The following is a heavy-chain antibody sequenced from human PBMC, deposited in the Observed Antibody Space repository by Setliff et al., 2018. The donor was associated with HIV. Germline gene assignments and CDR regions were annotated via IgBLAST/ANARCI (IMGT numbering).Heavy chain of an antibody. CDR2: VYHTGST. J-gene: IGHJ4*02. CDR1: GYSMSSGYY. CDR3: ARGTHWESRGFDY. Sequence: SETLSLTCGVSGYSMSSGYYWGWIRQPPGKGLEWIGNVYHTGSTYYNPSLKSRFTISRDSAKNSLYLQMKSLSDEDTAVYYCARGTHWESRGFDYWGQGTLVTVSS. V-gene: IGHV4-38-2*01. D-gene: IGHD7-27*01.